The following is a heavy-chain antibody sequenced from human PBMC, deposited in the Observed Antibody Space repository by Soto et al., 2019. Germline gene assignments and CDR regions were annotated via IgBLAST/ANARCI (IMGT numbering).Heavy chain of an antibody. D-gene: IGHD6-13*01. CDR1: GYTFTGYY. CDR3: ARPGEDSSSWYDY. J-gene: IGHJ4*02. Sequence: ASVKVSCKASGYTFTGYYMHWVRQAPGQGLEWMGWINPNSGGTNYAQKFQGWVTMTRDTSISTAYMELSRLRSDDTAVYYCARPGEDSSSWYDYWGQGTLVTVSS. V-gene: IGHV1-2*04. CDR2: INPNSGGT.